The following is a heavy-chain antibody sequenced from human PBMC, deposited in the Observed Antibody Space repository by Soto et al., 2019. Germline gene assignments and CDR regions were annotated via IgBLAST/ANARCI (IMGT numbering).Heavy chain of an antibody. CDR1: GFTFSSFD. Sequence: GGSLRLSCAASGFTFSSFDMAWVRQAPGKGLEWVSYISSSGGTVFYADSVKGRFTISRDNAKNSLFLQMDSLRAEDTAIYFCARFAGSSSGRVFDLWGQGTMVTVS. CDR2: ISSSGGTV. CDR3: ARFAGSSSGRVFDL. V-gene: IGHV3-48*03. J-gene: IGHJ3*01. D-gene: IGHD6-25*01.